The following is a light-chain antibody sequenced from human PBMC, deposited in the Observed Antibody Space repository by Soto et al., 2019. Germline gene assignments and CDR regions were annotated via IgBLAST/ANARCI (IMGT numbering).Light chain of an antibody. CDR3: QHYDHWPLT. V-gene: IGKV3-15*01. J-gene: IGKJ4*01. CDR1: QTINNN. CDR2: GAS. Sequence: VMTQAPATLSVSPGERATLSCRASQTINNNVAWYQLKDGQVPRLVIYGASTRATDIPARFSGSGSGTEFTLTISSLQSEDFAVYYCQHYDHWPLTFGGGTKVDI.